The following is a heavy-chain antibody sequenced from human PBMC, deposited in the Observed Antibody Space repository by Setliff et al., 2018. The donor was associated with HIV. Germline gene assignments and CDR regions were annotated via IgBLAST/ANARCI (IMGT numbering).Heavy chain of an antibody. D-gene: IGHD1-26*01. CDR3: ARDSALIVGAARFYFDY. J-gene: IGHJ4*02. CDR2: ISPNSGGT. Sequence: ASVKVSCKTSGYTFPDYYLHWVRQAPGQGLEWMGRISPNSGGTNYAQKVQGRVTMTTDPSTSTVYMELRSLRSDDTAVYYCARDSALIVGAARFYFDYWGQGTLVTVSS. V-gene: IGHV1-2*06. CDR1: GYTFPDYY.